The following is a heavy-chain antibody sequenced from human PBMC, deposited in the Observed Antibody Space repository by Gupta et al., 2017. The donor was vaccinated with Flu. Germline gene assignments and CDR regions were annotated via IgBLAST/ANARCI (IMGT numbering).Heavy chain of an antibody. D-gene: IGHD4-17*01. Sequence: QVHLQESGPGLVKPSGTLSLTCAVSGASISGNNRWSWVRQPPGKGLEWIAEIYPSGSANYSPSRKSRVAISMDKSKNQFSLNVNSVTDADTDMYYCARKIYCRKDGDYVFALDLWCPGTMVTVPS. CDR2: IYPSGSA. V-gene: IGHV4-4*02. CDR3: ARKIYCRKDGDYVFALDL. CDR1: GASISGNNR. J-gene: IGHJ3*01.